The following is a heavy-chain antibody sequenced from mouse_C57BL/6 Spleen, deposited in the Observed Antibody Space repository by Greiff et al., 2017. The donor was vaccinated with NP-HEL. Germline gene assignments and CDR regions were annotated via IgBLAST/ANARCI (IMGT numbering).Heavy chain of an antibody. V-gene: IGHV3-6*01. CDR1: GYSITSGYY. CDR2: ISYDGSN. J-gene: IGHJ2*01. Sequence: DVQLQESGPGLVKPSQSLSLTCSVTGYSITSGYYWNWIRQSPGNKLEWMGYISYDGSNNYNPSLKNRISITRDTSKNQFFLKLNSVTTEDTATYYCAHYYGSSYDYFDYWGQGTTLTVSS. D-gene: IGHD1-1*01. CDR3: AHYYGSSYDYFDY.